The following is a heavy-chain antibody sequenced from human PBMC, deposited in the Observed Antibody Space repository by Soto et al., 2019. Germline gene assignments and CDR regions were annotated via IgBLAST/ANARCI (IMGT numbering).Heavy chain of an antibody. D-gene: IGHD2-15*01. J-gene: IGHJ6*02. Sequence: GGSLRLSCAASGFTFSSYSSNWVRQAPGQGLEWGSSISSSSSYIYYAGSVKGRFTISRDNAKNSLYLQMNSLRAEDTAVYYCARRGYCSGGSCYSEDGMDVWGQGTTVTVSS. CDR2: ISSSSSYI. V-gene: IGHV3-21*01. CDR3: ARRGYCSGGSCYSEDGMDV. CDR1: GFTFSSYS.